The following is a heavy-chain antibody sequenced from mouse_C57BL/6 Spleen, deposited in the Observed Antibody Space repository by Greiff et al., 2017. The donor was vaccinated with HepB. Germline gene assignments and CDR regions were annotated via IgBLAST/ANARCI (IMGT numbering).Heavy chain of an antibody. V-gene: IGHV1-59*01. Sequence: QVQLQQPGAELVRPGTSVKLSCKASGYTFTSYWMHWVKQRPGQGLEWIGVIDPSDSYTNYNQKFKGKATLTVDTSSSTAYMQLSSLTSEDSAVYYCSLTLYDYGGDYWGQHTTLTVSS. J-gene: IGHJ2*01. CDR1: GYTFTSYW. CDR2: IDPSDSYT. D-gene: IGHD2-4*01. CDR3: SLTLYDYGGDY.